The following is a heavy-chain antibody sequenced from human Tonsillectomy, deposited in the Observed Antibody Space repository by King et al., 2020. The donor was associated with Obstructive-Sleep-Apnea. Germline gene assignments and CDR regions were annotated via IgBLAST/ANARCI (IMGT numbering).Heavy chain of an antibody. CDR3: ATQAY. J-gene: IGHJ4*02. V-gene: IGHV3-9*01. Sequence: VQLVESGGGLAQPGRSLRLSCVASGLTFVDYSMHWVRQAPGKGLEWVSGINWKCGKIGYVESIKGRFTISRDNAKNSVYLQRNSLRVEETALYYCATQAYWGQGTLVTVSS. CDR1: GLTFVDYS. CDR2: INWKCGKI.